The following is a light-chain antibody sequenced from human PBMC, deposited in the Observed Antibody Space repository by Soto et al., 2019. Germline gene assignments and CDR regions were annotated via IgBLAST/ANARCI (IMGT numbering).Light chain of an antibody. V-gene: IGKV3-20*01. CDR3: QQYSSSPLT. CDR1: QSVGRNY. Sequence: EIVLTQSPGTLSLSPGERATLSCRASQSVGRNYLAWYQQKPGQAPRLLIHGASSRATGIPDRFSGSGSGTDFILTISRLEPEDFAVYYCQQYSSSPLTFGEGTKVQIK. J-gene: IGKJ4*01. CDR2: GAS.